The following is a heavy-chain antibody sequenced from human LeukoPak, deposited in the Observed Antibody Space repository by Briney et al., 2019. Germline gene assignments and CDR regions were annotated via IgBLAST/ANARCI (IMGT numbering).Heavy chain of an antibody. CDR2: IYYSGGT. V-gene: IGHV4-39*01. D-gene: IGHD1-14*01. Sequence: PSETLSLTCTVSGGSISSTTYYWGWIRQPPGKGLEWIGSIYYSGGTYYNPSLKTRVTISVDTSKNQFSLNLTFVTAADTAVYYCARHPNQTSNTMGTLFDPWGQGTLVTVSS. CDR1: GGSISSTTYY. J-gene: IGHJ5*02. CDR3: ARHPNQTSNTMGTLFDP.